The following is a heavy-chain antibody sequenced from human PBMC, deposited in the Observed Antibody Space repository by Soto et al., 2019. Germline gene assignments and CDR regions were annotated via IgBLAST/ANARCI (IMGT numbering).Heavy chain of an antibody. Sequence: QVQLVQSGAEVKKPGSSVKVSCKASGGTFSSYAITWVRQAPGQGLEWMGGIIPIFGKADYAQKVQGTGTITADESTSTANMELSSLRSEDTAVYYGASSVATVYYSYGMDVWGQGTTVTVSS. J-gene: IGHJ6*02. V-gene: IGHV1-69*12. CDR3: ASSVATVYYSYGMDV. D-gene: IGHD2-21*02. CDR1: GGTFSSYA. CDR2: IIPIFGKA.